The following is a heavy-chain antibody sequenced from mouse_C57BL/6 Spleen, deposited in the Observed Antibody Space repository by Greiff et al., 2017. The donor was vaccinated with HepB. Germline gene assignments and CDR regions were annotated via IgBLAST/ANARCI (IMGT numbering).Heavy chain of an antibody. CDR1: GYTFTSYT. V-gene: IGHV1-4*01. J-gene: IGHJ1*03. CDR3: GRNCDVSFGG. Sequence: QVQLQQSGAELARPGASLKISCTASGYTFTSYTMHWVHQRPGQGLEWIGYINPSSGYTKYNQKFKDKATLTADKSSSTAYMQLSSLTSCDSAVYYGGRNCDVSFGGWGTGTTVTVSP. CDR2: INPSSGYT. D-gene: IGHD4-1*01.